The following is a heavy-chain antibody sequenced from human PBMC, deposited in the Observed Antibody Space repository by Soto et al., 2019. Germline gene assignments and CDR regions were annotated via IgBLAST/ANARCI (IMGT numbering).Heavy chain of an antibody. CDR2: ISAYNVNT. J-gene: IGHJ5*02. CDR1: CYTFTIYF. V-gene: IGHV1-18*04. CDR3: ARDFGVVTKNKWLDP. Sequence: GASVKVSFKASCYTFTIYFIILLRQSPLQGLEWMGWISAYNVNTNYAQKLQGRVTITTDTSASTAYMELRSLRSDDTAVYYCARDFGVVTKNKWLDPWGQRTLVTVSS. D-gene: IGHD3-3*01.